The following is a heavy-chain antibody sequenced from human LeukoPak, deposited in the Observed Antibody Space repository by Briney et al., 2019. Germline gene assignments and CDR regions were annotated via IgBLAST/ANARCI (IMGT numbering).Heavy chain of an antibody. CDR2: INDSGRI. Sequence: PSQTLSLTCAVYGGSFSNYYWSWIRQTLGKGMEWIGEINDSGRINYNPSLMSRVTVSVDTSKNQFSLRLTSVTATDTAVYYCARRWNYGRNYYIDVWGKGATVSFS. D-gene: IGHD1-7*01. CDR3: ARRWNYGRNYYIDV. J-gene: IGHJ6*03. V-gene: IGHV4-34*01. CDR1: GGSFSNYY.